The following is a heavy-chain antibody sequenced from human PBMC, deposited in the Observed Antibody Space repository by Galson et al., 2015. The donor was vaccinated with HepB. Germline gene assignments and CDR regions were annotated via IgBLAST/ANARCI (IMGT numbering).Heavy chain of an antibody. CDR1: GFTVSSNY. J-gene: IGHJ4*02. CDR2: VYSGGNT. CDR3: ARQIGNSYYFDC. D-gene: IGHD4-23*01. V-gene: IGHV3-53*01. Sequence: SLRLSCAASGFTVSSNYMSWVRQAPGKGQEWVSVVYSGGNTYYADSVKGRFTFSRDNSKNTLYLQMNSLRVEDTAVYYCARQIGNSYYFDCWGQGTLVTVSS.